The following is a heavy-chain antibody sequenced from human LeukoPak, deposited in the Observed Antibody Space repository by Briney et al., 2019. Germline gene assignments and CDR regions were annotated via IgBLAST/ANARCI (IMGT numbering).Heavy chain of an antibody. V-gene: IGHV4-59*01. D-gene: IGHD5-18*01. CDR3: ARGQKYRNGYTVTELGSGYFDY. J-gene: IGHJ4*02. CDR1: SGSISSYY. CDR2: IYYSGRT. Sequence: SETLPLTCSVSSGSISSYYWSWIRQPPGKGLEWIGYIYYSGRTSYNPSLKSRVTISVDTSKNHFSLTLSSVTAADTAVYYCARGQKYRNGYTVTELGSGYFDYWGQGTLVTVSS.